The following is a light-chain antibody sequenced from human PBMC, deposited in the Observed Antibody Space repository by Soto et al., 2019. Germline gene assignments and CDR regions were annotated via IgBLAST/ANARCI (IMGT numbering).Light chain of an antibody. CDR3: QQYNNWPRT. CDR1: QSVSSSY. J-gene: IGKJ1*01. V-gene: IGKV3-20*01. Sequence: EIGLTQSPGTLSLSPGERATRSCRASQSVSSSYLAWYQQKPGQAPRLLIYGASSRATGIPDRFSGSGSGTEFTLTISSLQSEDFAVYYCQQYNNWPRTFGQGTKVDIK. CDR2: GAS.